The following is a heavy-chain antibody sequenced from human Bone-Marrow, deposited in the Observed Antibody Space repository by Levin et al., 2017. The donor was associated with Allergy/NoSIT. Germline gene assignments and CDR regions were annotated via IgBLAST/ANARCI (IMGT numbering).Heavy chain of an antibody. J-gene: IGHJ4*02. Sequence: GGSLRLSCAASGLFSTYAMTWVRQGPGKGLEWVSAISAGSGDHTHYGDSVRGRFTISRDNSKNTLYLQMNSLRAEDTAVYYCAKIEGRSLFALRYWRGSVYYFDYWGQGTLVTVSS. CDR1: GLFSTYA. CDR2: ISAGSGDHT. CDR3: AKIEGRSLFALRYWRGSVYYFDY. D-gene: IGHD3-9*01. V-gene: IGHV3-23*01.